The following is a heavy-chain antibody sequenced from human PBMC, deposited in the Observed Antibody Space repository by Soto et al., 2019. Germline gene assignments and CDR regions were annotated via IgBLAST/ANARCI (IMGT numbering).Heavy chain of an antibody. CDR3: ARAGNYYDSSGITPDY. CDR1: GGSISSYY. Sequence: SETLSLTCTVSGGSISSYYWSWIRQPPGKGLEWIGYIYYSGSTNYNPSLKSRVTISVDTSKNQFSLKLSSVTAADTAVYYCARAGNYYDSSGITPDYWGQGTLVTVS. V-gene: IGHV4-59*01. J-gene: IGHJ4*02. D-gene: IGHD3-22*01. CDR2: IYYSGST.